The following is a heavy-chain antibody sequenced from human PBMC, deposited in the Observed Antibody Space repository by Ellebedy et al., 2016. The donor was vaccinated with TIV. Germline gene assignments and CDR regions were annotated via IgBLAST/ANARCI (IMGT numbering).Heavy chain of an antibody. CDR3: ARLLTWYFDL. CDR1: GGTFSSYA. Sequence: SVKVSXXASGGTFSSYAISWVRQAPGQGLEWMGGIIPIFGTANYAQKFQGRVTITADKSTSTAYMELSSLRSEDTAVYYCARLLTWYFDLWGRGTLVTVSS. CDR2: IIPIFGTA. D-gene: IGHD3-9*01. J-gene: IGHJ2*01. V-gene: IGHV1-69*06.